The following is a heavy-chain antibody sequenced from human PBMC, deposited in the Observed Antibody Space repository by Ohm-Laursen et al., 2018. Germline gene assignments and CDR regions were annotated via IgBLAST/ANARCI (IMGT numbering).Heavy chain of an antibody. Sequence: GSLRLSCAASGFTFSSYAMSWVRQAPGKGLEWVSGVSGSGGSTYYADSLKGRFTISRDNSKNTLFLQVNSLRAEDTAVYYCTKEGCSTTSCSFFDYWGQGALVTVSS. CDR3: TKEGCSTTSCSFFDY. J-gene: IGHJ4*02. V-gene: IGHV3-23*01. CDR1: GFTFSSYA. CDR2: VSGSGGST. D-gene: IGHD2-2*01.